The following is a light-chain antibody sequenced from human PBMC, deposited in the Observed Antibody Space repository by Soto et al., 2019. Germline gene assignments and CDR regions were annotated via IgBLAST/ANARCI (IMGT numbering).Light chain of an antibody. CDR2: DAS. J-gene: IGKJ1*01. V-gene: IGKV1-5*01. CDR1: QRIGSW. CDR3: QQFNSYSRT. Sequence: LQIKHVPPTVSASVGESVSITCRASQRIGSWLAWYQQKPGKVPKLLIYDASTLISGVPSRFSGTGSGTEFTLSIASLQPDDFATYYCQQFNSYSRTFGQGTKVDI.